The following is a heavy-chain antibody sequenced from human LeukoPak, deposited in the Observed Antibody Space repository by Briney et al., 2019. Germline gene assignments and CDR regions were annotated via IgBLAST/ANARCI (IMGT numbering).Heavy chain of an antibody. CDR3: ARVSGYRGIDY. J-gene: IGHJ4*02. V-gene: IGHV4-59*12. D-gene: IGHD5-18*01. CDR1: GASIPDYT. CDR2: FCYSCNT. Sequence: PSETLSFTSPVSGASIPDYTWSWFRQPPGKGLEWIGYFCYSCNTNYNPSLKSRVTISGDTSKNQFSLKLSSVTAADTAVYYCARVSGYRGIDYWGQGTLVTVSS.